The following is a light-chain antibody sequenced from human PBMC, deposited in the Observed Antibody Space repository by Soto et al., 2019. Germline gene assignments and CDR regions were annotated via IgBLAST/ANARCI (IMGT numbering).Light chain of an antibody. CDR3: QQYIGYPYT. V-gene: IGKV1-5*03. J-gene: IGKJ2*01. CDR1: QSISSW. Sequence: DIQMTQSPSTLSASVGDRVTMTCRASQSISSWLAWYQQKPGKAPNLLIYKASSLKSGVPSRFSGSASGTEFTLTISSLQPDDFATYYCQQYIGYPYTFGQGTKLEIK. CDR2: KAS.